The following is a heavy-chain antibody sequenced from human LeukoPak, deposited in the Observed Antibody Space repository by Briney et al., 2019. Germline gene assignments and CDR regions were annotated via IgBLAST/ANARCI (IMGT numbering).Heavy chain of an antibody. D-gene: IGHD1-26*01. CDR3: ARDLMELHYYYYYYYYMDV. CDR2: INSDGSST. J-gene: IGHJ6*03. CDR1: GFTFSSYW. V-gene: IGHV3-74*01. Sequence: GGSLRLSCAASGFTFSSYWMHWVRQAPGKGLVWVSRINSDGSSTSYADSVKGRFTISRDNAKNTLYLQMNSLRAEDTAVYYCARDLMELHYYYYYYYYMDVWGKGTTVTVSS.